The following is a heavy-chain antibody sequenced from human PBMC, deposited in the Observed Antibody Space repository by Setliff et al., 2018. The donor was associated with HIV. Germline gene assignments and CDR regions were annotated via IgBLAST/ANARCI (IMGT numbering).Heavy chain of an antibody. CDR2: INTNTGNP. CDR1: GYTFTTYG. J-gene: IGHJ6*03. Sequence: VASVKVSCKASGYTFTTYGINWVRQAPGQGLEWMGWINTNTGNPTYAQGFTGRFVFSLDTSVSTAFLQISSLQAEDTAVYYCARAPPRITIFGVVVSSDYYNYYMDVWGKGTTVTVSS. CDR3: ARAPPRITIFGVVVSSDYYNYYMDV. D-gene: IGHD3-3*01. V-gene: IGHV7-4-1*02.